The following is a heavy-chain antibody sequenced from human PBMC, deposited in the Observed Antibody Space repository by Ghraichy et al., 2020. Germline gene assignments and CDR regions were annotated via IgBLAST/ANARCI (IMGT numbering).Heavy chain of an antibody. D-gene: IGHD6-19*01. J-gene: IGHJ4*02. CDR1: GFTFSSYG. V-gene: IGHV3-33*01. Sequence: GGSLRLSCAASGFTFSSYGMHWVRQAPGKGLEWVAVIWYDGSNKYYADSVKGRFTISRDNSKNTLYLQMNSLRAEDTAVYYCARDSPRLDLAVAGTNDFDYWGQGTLVTVPS. CDR2: IWYDGSNK. CDR3: ARDSPRLDLAVAGTNDFDY.